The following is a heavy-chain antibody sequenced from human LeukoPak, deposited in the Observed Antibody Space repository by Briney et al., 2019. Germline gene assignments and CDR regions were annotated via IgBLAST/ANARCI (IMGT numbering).Heavy chain of an antibody. CDR3: AREGDCSSTSCWFDP. Sequence: ASVKVSCKASGYTFTSYYMHWVRQAPGQGLEWMGIINPSGGSTSYAQKFQGRVTMTRDTSTSTAYMELSRLRSDDTAVYYCAREGDCSSTSCWFDPWGQGTLVTVSS. CDR2: INPSGGST. D-gene: IGHD2-2*01. J-gene: IGHJ5*02. CDR1: GYTFTSYY. V-gene: IGHV1-46*01.